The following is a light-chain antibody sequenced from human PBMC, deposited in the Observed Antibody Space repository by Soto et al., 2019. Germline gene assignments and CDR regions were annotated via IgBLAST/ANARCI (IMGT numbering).Light chain of an antibody. V-gene: IGKV1-5*01. CDR1: HSVNSW. CDR2: DAS. J-gene: IGKJ1*01. Sequence: DIQLTQSPSTLSASVGDRVTITLRASHSVNSWLAWFQQKPGEAPKLLIYDASALPRGVPSRFSGSGSGTKFTLTIASLQPDDFATYYCQQYETFSGTFGPGTKVDIK. CDR3: QQYETFSGT.